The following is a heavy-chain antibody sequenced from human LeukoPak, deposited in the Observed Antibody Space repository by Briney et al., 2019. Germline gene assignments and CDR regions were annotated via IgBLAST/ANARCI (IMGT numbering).Heavy chain of an antibody. CDR1: GHTFTSYG. V-gene: IGHV1-18*01. CDR3: ARSIVGAFDI. D-gene: IGHD1-26*01. J-gene: IGHJ3*02. CDR2: ISAYNGNT. Sequence: ASVTVSFKASGHTFTSYGISWVRQAPGQGLEWMGWISAYNGNTNYAQKLQGRVTMTTDTSTSAAYMELRSLRSDDTAVYYCARSIVGAFDIWGQGTMVTVSS.